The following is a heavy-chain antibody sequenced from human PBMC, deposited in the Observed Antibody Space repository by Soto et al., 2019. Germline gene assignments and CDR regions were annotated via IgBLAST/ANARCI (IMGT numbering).Heavy chain of an antibody. CDR2: IWYDGSNK. D-gene: IGHD6-13*01. CDR1: GFTFSSYG. Sequence: GGSLKLSCAASGFTFSSYGMHWVSQATGKGLEWAAVIWYDGSNKYYADSVKGRFTISRDNSKNTLYLQMNSLRAEDTSVYYCAREAAAGIVFYYFDYWGQGTLVIVSS. J-gene: IGHJ4*02. CDR3: AREAAAGIVFYYFDY. V-gene: IGHV3-33*01.